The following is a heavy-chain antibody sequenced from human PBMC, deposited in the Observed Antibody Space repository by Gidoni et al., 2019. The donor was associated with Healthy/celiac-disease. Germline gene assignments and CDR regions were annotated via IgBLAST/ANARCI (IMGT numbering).Heavy chain of an antibody. V-gene: IGHV3-30*18. CDR1: GFTFSSDG. J-gene: IGHJ6*02. Sequence: QVQLVESGGGVVKPGRSLRLPCAAAGFTFSSDGMHWVRQAPGKGLEWVAVISYDGSNKYYADSVKGRFTISRDNSKNTLYLQMNSLRAEDTAVYYCAKDPLIGVVGYYGMDVWGQGTTVTVSS. CDR2: ISYDGSNK. D-gene: IGHD2-8*01. CDR3: AKDPLIGVVGYYGMDV.